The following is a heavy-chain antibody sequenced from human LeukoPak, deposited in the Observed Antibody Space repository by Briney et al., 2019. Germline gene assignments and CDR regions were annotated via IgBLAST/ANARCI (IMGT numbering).Heavy chain of an antibody. J-gene: IGHJ4*02. CDR2: IYYSGST. CDR3: ATYYDFWSGYLS. V-gene: IGHV4-39*07. CDR1: GGSISSSSYY. Sequence: PSETLSLTCTVSGGSISSSSYYWGWIRQPPGKGLEWIGSIYYSGSTYYNPSLKSRVTISVDTSKNKFSLKLSSVTAADTAVYHCATYYDFWSGYLSWGQGTLVTVSS. D-gene: IGHD3-3*01.